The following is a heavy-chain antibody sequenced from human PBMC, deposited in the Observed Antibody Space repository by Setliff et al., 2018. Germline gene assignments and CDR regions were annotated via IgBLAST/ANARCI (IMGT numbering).Heavy chain of an antibody. Sequence: ASVKVSCKASGGTFSTYGISWVRQAPGQGLEWMGWINTNTGNPTYAQGFTGRFVFSLDTSVSTAYLQISSLKASDTAMYYCARVGTAGGYYFDFWGQGALVTVSS. CDR2: INTNTGNP. CDR1: GGTFSTYG. CDR3: ARVGTAGGYYFDF. D-gene: IGHD2-15*01. V-gene: IGHV7-4-1*02. J-gene: IGHJ4*02.